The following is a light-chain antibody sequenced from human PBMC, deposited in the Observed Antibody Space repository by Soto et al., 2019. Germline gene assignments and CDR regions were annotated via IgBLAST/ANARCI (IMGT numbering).Light chain of an antibody. CDR1: QNINNY. Sequence: DIQMTQSPCSVSASVGDRFTITFQASQNINNYLNWYQQKPGRAPKLLIYDASNLEAGVPSRFSGGGSGTDFTLTISSLQPEDFGTYYCQQSYTSPVTFGGGTKVDIK. J-gene: IGKJ4*01. CDR2: DAS. V-gene: IGKV1-33*01. CDR3: QQSYTSPVT.